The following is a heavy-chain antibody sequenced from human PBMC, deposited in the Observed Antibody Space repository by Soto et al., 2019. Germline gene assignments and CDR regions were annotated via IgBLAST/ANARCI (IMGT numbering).Heavy chain of an antibody. CDR1: GFTFSGSA. J-gene: IGHJ6*02. CDR2: IRSKANSYAT. Sequence: GESLKISCAASGFTFSGSAMHWVRQASGKGLEWVGRIRSKANSYATAYAASVKGRFTISRDDSKNTAYLQMNSLKTEDTAVYYCTRRPGNYYGMDVWGQGTTVTVSS. V-gene: IGHV3-73*01. CDR3: TRRPGNYYGMDV.